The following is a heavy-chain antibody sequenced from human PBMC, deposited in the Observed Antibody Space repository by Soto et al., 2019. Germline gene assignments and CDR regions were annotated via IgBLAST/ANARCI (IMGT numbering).Heavy chain of an antibody. Sequence: SQTLSLTCAISGDSVSSKSTAWAWIRQSPSRGFEWLGRTRYTSPWYSEYAVSVSSRIIINPDTAKNHFSLQLTSVTPEDAAVYYCVRVDWNDAGTWGQGTLVNVSS. CDR1: GDSVSSKSTA. J-gene: IGHJ5*02. V-gene: IGHV6-1*01. CDR2: TRYTSPWYS. CDR3: VRVDWNDAGT. D-gene: IGHD1-1*01.